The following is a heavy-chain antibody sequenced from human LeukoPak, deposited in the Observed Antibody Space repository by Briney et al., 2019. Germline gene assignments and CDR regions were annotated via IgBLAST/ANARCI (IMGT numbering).Heavy chain of an antibody. V-gene: IGHV3-21*01. CDR2: ISSSSSSI. J-gene: IGHJ1*01. CDR1: GFTFSSYS. Sequence: GSLRLSCSASGFTFSSYSMNWVRPAPGKGLEWVSSISSSSSSIYYADSVKGRFTISRDNAKNSLYLQMNSLRAEDTAVYYCARTTTTNPANTPGGIAVVPWGRGTLVTVSS. CDR3: ARTTTTNPANTPGGIAVVP. D-gene: IGHD6-19*01.